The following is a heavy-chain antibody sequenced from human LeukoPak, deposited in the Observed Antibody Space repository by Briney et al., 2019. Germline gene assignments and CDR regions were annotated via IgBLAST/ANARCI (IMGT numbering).Heavy chain of an antibody. CDR2: IKPDGTTS. CDR3: AREADPSLYASSSPDY. Sequence: PGGSLTLSCAASGFGFSNFWMHWVRQAPGKGLVRVSRIKPDGTTSVYADSVKGRFTISRDNLKNTLYLQMRSLRAENTAVYFCAREADPSLYASSSPDYWGQGTPVTVSS. V-gene: IGHV3-74*01. CDR1: GFGFSNFW. D-gene: IGHD6-6*01. J-gene: IGHJ4*01.